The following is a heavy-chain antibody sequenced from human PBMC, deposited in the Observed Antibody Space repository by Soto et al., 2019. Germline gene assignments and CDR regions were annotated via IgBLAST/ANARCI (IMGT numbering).Heavy chain of an antibody. CDR1: EFTFRSYW. CDR2: ISGDGSST. J-gene: IGHJ3*01. D-gene: IGHD1-7*01. Sequence: EVQLVDSGGGLVQPGGSLRLSCAASEFTFRSYWMHWVRRRPGKGLVWVSRISGDGSSTNYADSVKGRFTISRDNAKNTVYLQIDSLRAEDTAVYYCARSLPGTYGAFDLWGQGTMVTVSS. CDR3: ARSLPGTYGAFDL. V-gene: IGHV3-74*01.